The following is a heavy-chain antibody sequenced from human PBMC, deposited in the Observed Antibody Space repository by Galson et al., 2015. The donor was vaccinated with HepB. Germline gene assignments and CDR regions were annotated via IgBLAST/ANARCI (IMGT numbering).Heavy chain of an antibody. CDR2: ISSRSTTI. CDR3: ARATLRWFDP. V-gene: IGHV3-48*04. CDR1: TFIFSSYS. J-gene: IGHJ5*02. D-gene: IGHD2/OR15-2a*01. Sequence: SLRLSCAASTFIFSSYSMNWVRQAPGKGLEWVSYISSRSTTIYYADSVKGRFTISRDNAKNSLYLQMNSLRAEDTAVYYCARATLRWFDPWGQGTLVTVSS.